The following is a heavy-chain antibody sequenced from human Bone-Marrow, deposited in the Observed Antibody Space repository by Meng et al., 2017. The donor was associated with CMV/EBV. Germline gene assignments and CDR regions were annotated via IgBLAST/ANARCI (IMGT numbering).Heavy chain of an antibody. Sequence: ASVKVSCKASGYTFTSNGISWVRQAPGQGLEWMGWISAYNGNTNYAQKLQGRVTMTTDTSTSTAYMELRSLRSDDTAVYYCARDRANVYSSFFRPYYYYGMDVWGQGTTVTVSS. CDR2: ISAYNGNT. CDR3: ARDRANVYSSFFRPYYYYGMDV. V-gene: IGHV1-18*01. CDR1: GYTFTSNG. J-gene: IGHJ6*02. D-gene: IGHD3-3*02.